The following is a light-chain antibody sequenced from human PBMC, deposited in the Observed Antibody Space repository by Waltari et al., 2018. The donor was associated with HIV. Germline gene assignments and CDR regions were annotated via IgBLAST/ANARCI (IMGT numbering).Light chain of an antibody. V-gene: IGLV1-47*01. J-gene: IGLJ2*01. CDR2: RNN. CDR1: SSNLGNHY. CDR3: ATWDDSLSGVV. Sequence: QSVLTQPPSASATPGQRVTISCSGSSSNLGNHYVTLYQQLPGAPPKVLIFRNNRRPSGVPDRFSGSKSGTSASLAISGLRSEDEADYYCATWDDSLSGVVFGGGTKLTVL.